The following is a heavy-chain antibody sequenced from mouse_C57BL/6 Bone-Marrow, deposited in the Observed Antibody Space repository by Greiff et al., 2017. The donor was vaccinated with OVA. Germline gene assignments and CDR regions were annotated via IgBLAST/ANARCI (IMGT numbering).Heavy chain of an antibody. CDR2: INPSNGGT. V-gene: IGHV1-53*01. Sequence: QVQLQQPGPELVKPGASVKLSCKASGYTFTSYWMHWVKQRPGQGLEWIGNINPSNGGTNYNEKFKSKATLTVDKSSSTAYMQLSRLTSEDSAVYYCARSFNYDGYHYAMDYWGQGTSVTVSS. CDR1: GYTFTSYW. D-gene: IGHD2-3*01. J-gene: IGHJ4*01. CDR3: ARSFNYDGYHYAMDY.